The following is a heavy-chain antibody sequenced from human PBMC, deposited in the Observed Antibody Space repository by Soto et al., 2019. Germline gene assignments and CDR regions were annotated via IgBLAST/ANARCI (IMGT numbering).Heavy chain of an antibody. CDR2: INHSGST. CDR3: ARGRWLRSAFDY. Sequence: QVQLQQWGAGLLKPSETLSLTCAVYGGSFSGYYWSWIRQPPGKGLEWIGEINHSGSTNYNPSLKRRVTISVDTSKNLFSRKLSSVTAADTAVYYCARGRWLRSAFDYWGPGTLVTVSS. D-gene: IGHD5-12*01. J-gene: IGHJ4*02. V-gene: IGHV4-34*01. CDR1: GGSFSGYY.